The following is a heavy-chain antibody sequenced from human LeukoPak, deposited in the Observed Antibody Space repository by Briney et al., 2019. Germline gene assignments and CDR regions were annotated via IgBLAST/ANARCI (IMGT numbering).Heavy chain of an antibody. CDR3: ARVGGITMIVVLITDAFDI. CDR2: IYYSGST. CDR1: GGSINSYY. Sequence: SETLSLTCTVSGGSINSYYWSWIRQPPGKGLEWIGYIYYSGSTNYNPSLESRVTISVDTSKNQFSLKLRSVTAADTAVYYCARVGGITMIVVLITDAFDIWGQGTMVTVSS. J-gene: IGHJ3*02. V-gene: IGHV4-59*12. D-gene: IGHD3-22*01.